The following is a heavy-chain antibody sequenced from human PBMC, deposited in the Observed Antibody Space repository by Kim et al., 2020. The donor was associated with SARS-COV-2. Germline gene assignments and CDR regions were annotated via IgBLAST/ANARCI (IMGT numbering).Heavy chain of an antibody. CDR2: IGGDDT. J-gene: IGHJ3*01. Sequence: GGSLRLSCVASGFTFNIYAMAWVRAPGKGLLWVATIGGDDTYYADSAGGRVTISRDNTKNTVYLHMNMLRAEDTAVYSCARDAYAGNGLFDAFGVWGRGTMVTVSS. CDR1: GFTFNIYA. V-gene: IGHV3-23*01. D-gene: IGHD2-2*01. CDR3: ARDAYAGNGLFDAFGV.